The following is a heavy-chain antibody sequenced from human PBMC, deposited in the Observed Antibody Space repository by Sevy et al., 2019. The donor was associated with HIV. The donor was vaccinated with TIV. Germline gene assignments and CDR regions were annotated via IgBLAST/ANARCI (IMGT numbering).Heavy chain of an antibody. CDR1: GYTFTGQY. D-gene: IGHD5-18*01. CDR2: INPNSGNT. V-gene: IGHV1-2*02. J-gene: IGHJ4*02. Sequence: ASVTVSCKASGYTFTGQYIHWVRQAPGQGLAWMGWINPNSGNTNYAQEFQGRVTMTRDTSISTAYMELSGLKSDDTAVYYCSRDLRLRGYSYGCFDYWGQGTLVTVSS. CDR3: SRDLRLRGYSYGCFDY.